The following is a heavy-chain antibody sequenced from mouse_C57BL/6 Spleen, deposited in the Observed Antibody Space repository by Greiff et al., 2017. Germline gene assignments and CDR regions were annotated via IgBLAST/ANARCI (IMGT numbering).Heavy chain of an antibody. CDR2: IDPSDSYT. CDR3: ARRYDYDRKYFDV. Sequence: QVQLQQSGAELVMPGASVKLSCKASGYTFTSYWMHWVKQRPGQGLEWIGEIDPSDSYTNYNQKFKGKSTLTVDKSSSTAYMQLSSLTSEDSAGYYCARRYDYDRKYFDVWGTGTTVTVSS. D-gene: IGHD2-4*01. V-gene: IGHV1-69*01. CDR1: GYTFTSYW. J-gene: IGHJ1*03.